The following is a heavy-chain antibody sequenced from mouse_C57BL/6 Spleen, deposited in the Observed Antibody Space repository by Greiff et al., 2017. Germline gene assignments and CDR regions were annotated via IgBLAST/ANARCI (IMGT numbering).Heavy chain of an antibody. V-gene: IGHV1-81*01. D-gene: IGHD2-1*01. CDR1: GYTFTSYG. CDR2: IYPRSGNT. Sequence: VQRVESGAELARPGASVKLSCKASGYTFTSYGISWVKQRTGQGLEWIGEIYPRSGNTYYNEKFKGKATLTADKSSSTAYMELRSLTSEDSAGYFCAREGGNYGAMDYWGQGTSVTVSS. CDR3: AREGGNYGAMDY. J-gene: IGHJ4*01.